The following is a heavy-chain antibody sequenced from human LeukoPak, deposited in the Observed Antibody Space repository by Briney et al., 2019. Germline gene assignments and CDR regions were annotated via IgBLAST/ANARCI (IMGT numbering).Heavy chain of an antibody. D-gene: IGHD5-18*01. CDR3: AIPSAVRIQLLHPGEEDAFDI. V-gene: IGHV5-51*01. Sequence: GESLKISCKGSGYSFTSYWIGWVRQMPGKGLEWMGIIYPGDSDTRYSPSFQGQVTISADKSISTAYLQWSSLKASDTAMYYCAIPSAVRIQLLHPGEEDAFDIWGQGTMVTVSS. CDR2: IYPGDSDT. J-gene: IGHJ3*02. CDR1: GYSFTSYW.